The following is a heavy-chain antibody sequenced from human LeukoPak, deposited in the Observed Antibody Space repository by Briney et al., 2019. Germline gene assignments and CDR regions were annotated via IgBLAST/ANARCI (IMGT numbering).Heavy chain of an antibody. J-gene: IGHJ1*01. D-gene: IGHD1-26*01. V-gene: IGHV3-21*01. CDR2: ISSSSSHM. CDR1: GFTFNSYS. CDR3: VRDSGSSYGYYFLH. Sequence: AGGSLRLSCAASGFTFNSYSMYWVRQAPGKGLEWVSSISSSSSHMFYADSVKGRFSISRDNANNSLYLQMNSLRAVDTAVYYCVRDSGSSYGYYFLHWGQGTLVTVSS.